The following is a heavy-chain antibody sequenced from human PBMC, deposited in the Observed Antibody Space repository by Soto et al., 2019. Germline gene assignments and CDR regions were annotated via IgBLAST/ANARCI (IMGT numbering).Heavy chain of an antibody. CDR3: ARLGSRIVVVPAASGWFDP. CDR2: IYYSGST. CDR1: GGSISSSDYY. V-gene: IGHV4-61*05. D-gene: IGHD2-2*01. Sequence: SETLSLTCTVSGGSISSSDYYWSWIRQHPGKGLEWIGYIYYSGSTNYNPSLKSRVTISVDTSKNQFSLKLTSVTAADTAVYYCARLGSRIVVVPAASGWFDPWGQGTLVTVSS. J-gene: IGHJ5*02.